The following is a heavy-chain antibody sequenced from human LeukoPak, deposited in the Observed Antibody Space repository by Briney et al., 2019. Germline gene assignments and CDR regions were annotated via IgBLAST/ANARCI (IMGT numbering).Heavy chain of an antibody. D-gene: IGHD2-8*01. CDR1: GLTLSKHV. V-gene: IGHV3-30*02. CDR2: IWYDGRKK. J-gene: IGHJ4*02. CDR3: VKGSSKTNLLVYFES. Sequence: PGGSLRLSCTPSGLTLSKHVIQWVRQAPGRGREWVAFIWYDGRKKASADSLKARLPISRENSKTALYLEMDCLRVEDTAVYHCVKGSSKTNLLVYFESWGQGTVVTVSS.